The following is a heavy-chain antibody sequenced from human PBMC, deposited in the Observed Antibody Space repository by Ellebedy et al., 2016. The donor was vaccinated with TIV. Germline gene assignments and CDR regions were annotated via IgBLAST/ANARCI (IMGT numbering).Heavy chain of an antibody. J-gene: IGHJ4*02. V-gene: IGHV3-53*01. D-gene: IGHD5-24*01. CDR2: IWSIGSGGDNT. Sequence: GESLKISCVVSGFSVSSPYMSWVRQTPGRGLEWVAVIWSIGSGGDNTFYSDSVKGRFTISRDPSKNTIFLQMNSLRAEDTATYFCARHEICYFDYWGQGIQVNVSS. CDR1: GFSVSSPY. CDR3: ARHEICYFDY.